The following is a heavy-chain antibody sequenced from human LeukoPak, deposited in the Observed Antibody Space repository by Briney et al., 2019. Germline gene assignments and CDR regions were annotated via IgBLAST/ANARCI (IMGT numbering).Heavy chain of an antibody. Sequence: PSETLSLTCTVSGGSISSYYWSWIRQPPGKGLEWIGYIYYSGSTNYNPSLKSRVTISVDTSKNQLSLGLSSVTAADTAVYYCARSAYSGYNYDNWGQGTLVTVSS. CDR2: IYYSGST. D-gene: IGHD5-12*01. CDR3: ARSAYSGYNYDN. CDR1: GGSISSYY. V-gene: IGHV4-59*12. J-gene: IGHJ4*02.